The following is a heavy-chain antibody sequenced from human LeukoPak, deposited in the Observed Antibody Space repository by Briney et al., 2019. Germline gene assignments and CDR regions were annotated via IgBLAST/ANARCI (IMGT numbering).Heavy chain of an antibody. CDR3: AKADSSTYYSTFLFDF. J-gene: IGHJ4*02. CDR1: GFTFSSYA. V-gene: IGHV3-23*01. Sequence: GGSLRLSCAASGFTFSSYAMSWVRQAPGKGLEWVSAISGSGDSTYYADSVKGRFTISRDNSKNSLYLQMNTLRAEDTALYYCAKADSSTYYSTFLFDFGGQGPLVTVPS. D-gene: IGHD3-22*01. CDR2: ISGSGDST.